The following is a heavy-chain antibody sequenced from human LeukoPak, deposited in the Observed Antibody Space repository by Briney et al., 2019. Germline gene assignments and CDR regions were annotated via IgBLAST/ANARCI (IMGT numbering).Heavy chain of an antibody. J-gene: IGHJ4*02. V-gene: IGHV3-74*01. CDR3: ARDGIAAVDFDY. D-gene: IGHD6-13*01. CDR1: GFTFSTYW. Sequence: TGGSLRLSCAASGFTFSTYWMHWVRQAPGKGLVWVSRVNGDGSSTNYADSVKGRFTISRDNAKNTLYLQMNSLRAEGTAVYYCARDGIAAVDFDYWGQGILVTVSS. CDR2: VNGDGSST.